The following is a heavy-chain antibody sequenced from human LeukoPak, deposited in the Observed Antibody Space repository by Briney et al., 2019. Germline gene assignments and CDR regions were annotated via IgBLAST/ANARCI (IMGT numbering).Heavy chain of an antibody. V-gene: IGHV4-39*01. Sequence: SETLSLTCTVSGGSISSNSYYWGWIRQPPGKGLEWIGSIYYSGSTYYNPSLKSRVTISVDTSKNQFSLKLSSVTAADTAVYYCAARTERATFDYWGQGTLVTVSS. CDR2: IYYSGST. CDR1: GGSISSNSYY. CDR3: AARTERATFDY. D-gene: IGHD5-24*01. J-gene: IGHJ4*02.